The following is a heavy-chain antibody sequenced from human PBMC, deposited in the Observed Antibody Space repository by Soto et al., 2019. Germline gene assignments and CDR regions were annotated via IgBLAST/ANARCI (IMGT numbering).Heavy chain of an antibody. J-gene: IGHJ4*02. CDR3: ARGIAGFDY. CDR1: GFTFSSYA. Sequence: QVQLVESGGGVVQPGRSLRLSCAASGFTFSSYAMHWVRQAPGKGLEWVAVISYDGSNKYYADSVKGRFTISRDNSKNTLYLQMNSLRAEDTAVYYCARGIAGFDYWGPGTLGTVSS. CDR2: ISYDGSNK. V-gene: IGHV3-30-3*01. D-gene: IGHD6-13*01.